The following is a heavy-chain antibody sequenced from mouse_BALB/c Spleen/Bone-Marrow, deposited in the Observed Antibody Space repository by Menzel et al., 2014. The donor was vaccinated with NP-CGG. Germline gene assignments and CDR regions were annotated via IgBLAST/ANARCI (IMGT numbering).Heavy chain of an antibody. CDR3: ARPLNWDPYAMDY. D-gene: IGHD4-1*02. CDR2: IYPGDGDT. V-gene: IGHV1-82*01. J-gene: IGHJ4*01. CDR1: GYAFSSSW. Sequence: QVQLKESGPELVKPGASVKISCKASGYAFSSSWMNWVKQRSGQGLEWIGRIYPGDGDTKYNGKFKGKATLTADKSSSTAYMQLSSLTSVNSAVYFCARPLNWDPYAMDYWGQGTSVTVSS.